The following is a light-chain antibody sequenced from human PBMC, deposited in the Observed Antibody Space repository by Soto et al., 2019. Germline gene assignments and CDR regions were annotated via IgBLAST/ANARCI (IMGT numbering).Light chain of an antibody. Sequence: QSVLTQPPSVSGAPGQRVTISCTRSSSNIGTGYDVHWYRQLPGTAPKLLIYANTNRPSGVPDRFSGFKSGTSASLAITGLQAEDEADYYCQSYDSSLSGYVFGTGTKLTVL. CDR3: QSYDSSLSGYV. CDR2: ANT. CDR1: SSNIGTGYD. J-gene: IGLJ1*01. V-gene: IGLV1-40*01.